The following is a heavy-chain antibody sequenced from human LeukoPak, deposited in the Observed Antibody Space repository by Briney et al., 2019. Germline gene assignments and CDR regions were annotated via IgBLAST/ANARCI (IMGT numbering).Heavy chain of an antibody. CDR3: ASGPHTTYYYGSGTPGAFDI. Sequence: SETRSLTCTVPGGSIRSFFWGWIRQPAGKGLEGIGRIYTSGRTNYNPSLKSRVTMSVDTSKNQFSPKLSSVTAADTAVYYCASGPHTTYYYGSGTPGAFDIWGQGTMGTVSS. D-gene: IGHD3-10*01. J-gene: IGHJ3*02. V-gene: IGHV4-4*07. CDR2: IYTSGRT. CDR1: GGSIRSFF.